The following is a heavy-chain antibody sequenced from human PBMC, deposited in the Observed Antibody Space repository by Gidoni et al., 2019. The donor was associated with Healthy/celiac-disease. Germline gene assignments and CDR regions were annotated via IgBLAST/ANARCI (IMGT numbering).Heavy chain of an antibody. CDR3: TRVGDY. V-gene: IGHV3-15*01. J-gene: IGHJ4*02. D-gene: IGHD1-26*01. CDR1: GFTFSNAW. CDR2: IKSKTDGGTT. Sequence: EVQLVESGGGLVKPGGSLRLPCTASGFTFSNAWMSWVRQAPGKGLEWVGHIKSKTDGGTTDYAAPVKGRFTISRDDSKTTVYLQMNSLKTEDTAVYYCTRVGDYWGQGTLVTVSS.